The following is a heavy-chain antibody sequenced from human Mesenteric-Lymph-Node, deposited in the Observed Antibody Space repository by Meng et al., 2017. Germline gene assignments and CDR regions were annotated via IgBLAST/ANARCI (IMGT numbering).Heavy chain of an antibody. D-gene: IGHD2-2*01. CDR1: AHSLRCALSF. CDR3: ARGELLWDY. Sequence: HVPLPPSPPGLVKPSQSLPLTSTLSAHSLRCALSFSIWTPPPPCKPLAWIGYMDYRGSTFYNPSLQSRVTISVDTSQNQFSLKLSSVTAADTAVYFCARGELLWDYWGQGTLVTVSS. CDR2: MDYRGST. V-gene: IGHV4-30-4*01. J-gene: IGHJ4*02.